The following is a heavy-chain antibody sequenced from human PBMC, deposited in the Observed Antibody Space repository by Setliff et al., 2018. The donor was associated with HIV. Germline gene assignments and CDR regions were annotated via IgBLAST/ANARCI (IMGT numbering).Heavy chain of an antibody. J-gene: IGHJ3*02. D-gene: IGHD1-1*01. V-gene: IGHV4-34*01. CDR2: INHSGST. CDR3: ARPRLWRDAFDI. CDR1: GGSFSGYY. Sequence: PSETLSLTCAVYGGSFSGYYWSWFRQPPGKGLEWIGEINHSGSTNYNPSLKSRVTISVDTSKSQFSLRLSSVTAADTAVYYCARPRLWRDAFDIWGQGAMVTVSS.